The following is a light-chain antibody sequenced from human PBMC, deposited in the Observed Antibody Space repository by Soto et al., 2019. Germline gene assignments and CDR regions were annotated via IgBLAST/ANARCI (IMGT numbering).Light chain of an antibody. CDR1: QSISTY. J-gene: IGKJ4*01. V-gene: IGKV1-39*01. CDR3: QQTYTTFALT. Sequence: DIQMTQSPSSLSASVGDRVTITCRASQSISTYLHWYQQKPGKAPNLLIYSASTLQSGVPSRFSGRGSGTDFTLTISSLQPEDFVTYYCQQTYTTFALTFGGGTKVEIK. CDR2: SAS.